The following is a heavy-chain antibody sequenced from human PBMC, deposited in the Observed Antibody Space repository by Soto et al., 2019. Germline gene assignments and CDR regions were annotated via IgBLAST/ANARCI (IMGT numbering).Heavy chain of an antibody. CDR3: ARGYCSSTSCYESLSVYYYYMDV. CDR2: INPSGGST. Sequence: ASVKVSCKASGYTFTSYYMHWVRQAPGQGLEWMGIINPSGGSTSYAQKFQGRVTMTRDTSTSTVYMELSSLRSEDTAVYYCARGYCSSTSCYESLSVYYYYMDVWGKGTTVTVSS. V-gene: IGHV1-46*03. D-gene: IGHD2-2*01. J-gene: IGHJ6*03. CDR1: GYTFTSYY.